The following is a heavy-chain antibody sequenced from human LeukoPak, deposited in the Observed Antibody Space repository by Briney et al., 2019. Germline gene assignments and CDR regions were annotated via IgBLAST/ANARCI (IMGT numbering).Heavy chain of an antibody. J-gene: IGHJ6*03. V-gene: IGHV1-2*02. CDR3: ARANRPLWFGELFLYYCYYMDV. CDR2: INPNSGGT. D-gene: IGHD3-10*01. CDR1: GYTFTGYY. Sequence: ASVKVSCKASGYTFTGYYMHWVRQAPGQGLEWMGWINPNSGGTNYAQKFQGRVTMTRDTSISTAYMELSRLRSDDTAVYYCARANRPLWFGELFLYYCYYMDVWGKGTTVTVSS.